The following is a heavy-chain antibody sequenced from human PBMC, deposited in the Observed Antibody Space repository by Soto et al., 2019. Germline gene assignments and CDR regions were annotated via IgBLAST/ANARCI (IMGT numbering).Heavy chain of an antibody. CDR3: ARHSSGSRHPGFDY. D-gene: IGHD1-26*01. CDR2: IYDGGNS. J-gene: IGHJ4*02. Sequence: SETWSLTCTVSGGSISRSTSYSGWGRQPAGQGLEWIARIYDGGNSHYPPSLRRRVTISVDTSKHHLSLNLSSVTAADTAVYYCARHSSGSRHPGFDYWGQGTLVTVSS. CDR1: GGSISRSTSY. V-gene: IGHV4-39*01.